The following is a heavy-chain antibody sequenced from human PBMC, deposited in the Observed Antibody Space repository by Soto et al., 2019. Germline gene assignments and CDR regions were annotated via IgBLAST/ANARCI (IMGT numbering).Heavy chain of an antibody. D-gene: IGHD2-2*01. CDR2: IFHGGST. J-gene: IGHJ4*02. V-gene: IGHV4-4*02. CDR1: GGSITNTNW. Sequence: SETLSLTCTVSGGSITNTNWWSCIRQPPGKGLEWLGAIFHGGSTNYNPSLKSRVTMSADKSQNRFSLNLISVTAADTAVYFCARTRLYCSATTCYEFYFDYWGQGTLVTVSS. CDR3: ARTRLYCSATTCYEFYFDY.